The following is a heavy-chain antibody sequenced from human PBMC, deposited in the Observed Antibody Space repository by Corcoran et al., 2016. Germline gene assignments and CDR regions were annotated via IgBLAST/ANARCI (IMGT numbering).Heavy chain of an antibody. D-gene: IGHD6-19*01. V-gene: IGHV1-3*01. J-gene: IGHJ3*02. CDR3: ARDTDEVYSSGWYRAFDI. CDR1: GYTFTSYA. CDR2: INAGNGNT. Sequence: QVQLVQSGAEVKKPGASVKVSCKASGYTFTSYAMHWVRQAPGQRLEWMGWINAGNGNTKYSQKFQGRVTITRDTSASTAYMELSSLRSEDTAVYYCARDTDEVYSSGWYRAFDIWGQGTMVTVSS.